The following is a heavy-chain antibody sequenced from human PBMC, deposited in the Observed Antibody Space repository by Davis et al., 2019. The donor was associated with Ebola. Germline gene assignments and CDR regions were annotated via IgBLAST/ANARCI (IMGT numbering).Heavy chain of an antibody. Sequence: SETLSLTCAVYGGSFSGYYWSWIRQPPGKGLEWIGEINHSGSTNYNPSLKSRVTISVDNSKNQFSLNLSSVTVADTAVYYCARNSPYYYYGIDVWGQGTTVTVSS. CDR2: INHSGST. CDR1: GGSFSGYY. J-gene: IGHJ6*02. CDR3: ARNSPYYYYGIDV. D-gene: IGHD4-23*01. V-gene: IGHV4-34*01.